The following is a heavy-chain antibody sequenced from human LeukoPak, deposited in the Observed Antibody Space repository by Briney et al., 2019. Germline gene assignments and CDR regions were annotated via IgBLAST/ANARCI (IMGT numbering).Heavy chain of an antibody. V-gene: IGHV3-30*01. J-gene: IGHJ4*02. Sequence: GGSLRLSCAASGFTFSSYAMHWVRQAPGKGLEWVAVISYDGSNKYYADSVKGRFTISRDNSKNTLYLQMNSLRAEDTAVYYCARDSSSFLPSLDYWGQGTLVNVSS. CDR2: ISYDGSNK. CDR1: GFTFSSYA. CDR3: ARDSSSFLPSLDY. D-gene: IGHD6-6*01.